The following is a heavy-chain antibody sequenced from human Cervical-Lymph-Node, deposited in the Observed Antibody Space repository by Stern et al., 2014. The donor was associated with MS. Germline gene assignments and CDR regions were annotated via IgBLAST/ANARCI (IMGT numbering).Heavy chain of an antibody. J-gene: IGHJ3*02. CDR2: IIPMFGTT. CDR1: GGTFSSYA. D-gene: IGHD3-22*01. V-gene: IGHV1-69*01. CDR3: ARRDYYDSSGYYGDAFDI. Sequence: QVQLVQSGAEVKKPGSSVKVSCKASGGTFSSYAITWVRQAPGRGLEWMGEIIPMFGTTHYAQKFQGRVTIIADGSTTTAYMELSSLRSEDTAVYYCARRDYYDSSGYYGDAFDIWGQGTMVTVSS.